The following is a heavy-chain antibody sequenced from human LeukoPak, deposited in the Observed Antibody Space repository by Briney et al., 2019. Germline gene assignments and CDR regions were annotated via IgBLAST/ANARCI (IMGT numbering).Heavy chain of an antibody. CDR1: GFTFSSYG. CDR3: AKDRAGRYYDFWSGYSDAFDI. V-gene: IGHV3-30*02. D-gene: IGHD3-3*01. Sequence: PGGSLRLSCAASGFTFSSYGMHWVRQAPGKGLEWVASIRYDGSNKYYADSVKGRFTISRDNSKNTLYLQMNSLRAEDTAVYYCAKDRAGRYYDFWSGYSDAFDIWGQGTMVTVSS. CDR2: IRYDGSNK. J-gene: IGHJ3*02.